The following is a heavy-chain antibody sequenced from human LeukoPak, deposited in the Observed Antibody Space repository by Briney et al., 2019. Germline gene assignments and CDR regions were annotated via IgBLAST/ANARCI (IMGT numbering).Heavy chain of an antibody. D-gene: IGHD6-13*01. J-gene: IGHJ5*02. Sequence: PSETLSLTCTVSGGSISSSSYYWGWIRQPPGKGLEWIGSIYYSGTTYYNPSLKSRVTISVDTSKNQFSLKLTSVTAADTAVYYCARGYSSSWYFNWFDPWGQGTLVTVSS. CDR1: GGSISSSSYY. V-gene: IGHV4-39*07. CDR3: ARGYSSSWYFNWFDP. CDR2: IYYSGTT.